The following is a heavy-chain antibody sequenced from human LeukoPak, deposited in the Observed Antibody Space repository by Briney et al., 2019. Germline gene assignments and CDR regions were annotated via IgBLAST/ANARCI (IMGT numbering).Heavy chain of an antibody. CDR2: IIPIFGTA. V-gene: IGHV1-69*01. Sequence: SVKVSCKASGGTFSSYAISWVRQAPGQGLEWMGGIIPIFGTANYAQTFQGRVTITADESTSTAYMELSSLRSEDTAVYYCARVKHPRAWELHPAHNWFDPWGQGTLVTVSS. CDR3: ARVKHPRAWELHPAHNWFDP. J-gene: IGHJ5*02. CDR1: GGTFSSYA. D-gene: IGHD1-26*01.